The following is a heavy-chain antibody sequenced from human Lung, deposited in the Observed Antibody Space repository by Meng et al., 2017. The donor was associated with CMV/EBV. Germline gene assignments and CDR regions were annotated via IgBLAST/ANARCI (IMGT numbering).Heavy chain of an antibody. V-gene: IGHV4-4*02. CDR2: IYHSGST. J-gene: IGHJ4*02. CDR3: ASFPPPGKQWLVTDY. CDR1: GGSISSSNW. Sequence: QVQLQDPGPGLVKPSGTLSLTCAVSGGSISSSNWWSWVRQPPGKGLEWIGEIYHSGSTNYNPSPKSRVTISVDKSKNQFSLKLSSVTAADTAVYYCASFPPPGKQWLVTDYWGQGTLVTVSS. D-gene: IGHD6-19*01.